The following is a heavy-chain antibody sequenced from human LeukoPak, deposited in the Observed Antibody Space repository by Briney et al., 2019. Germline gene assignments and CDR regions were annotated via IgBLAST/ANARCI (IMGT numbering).Heavy chain of an antibody. Sequence: GGSLRLSCAASGFXFSSFAISWVRQAPGKGLEWVSAISGSGSSPYYADSVKGRFTISRDNSKSTLYLQMNGLRAGDTAVYYCAKDSGPWGYCTTTSCYFAYWGQGALVTVSS. CDR2: ISGSGSSP. J-gene: IGHJ4*02. CDR1: GFXFSSFA. D-gene: IGHD2-2*01. V-gene: IGHV3-23*01. CDR3: AKDSGPWGYCTTTSCYFAY.